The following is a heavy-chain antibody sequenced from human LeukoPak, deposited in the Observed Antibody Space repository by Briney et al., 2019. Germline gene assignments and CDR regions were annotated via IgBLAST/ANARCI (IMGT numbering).Heavy chain of an antibody. CDR2: VSSSSSYI. D-gene: IGHD3-10*01. V-gene: IGHV3-21*01. J-gene: IGHJ6*04. CDR3: ARDWLGVAEDV. Sequence: PGGSLRLSCAASGFTFSSYSMNWVRQAPGKGLEWVSSVSSSSSYIYYADSVKGRFTISRDNAKNSLYLQMNSLRAEDTAVYYCARDWLGVAEDVWGKGTTVTVSS. CDR1: GFTFSSYS.